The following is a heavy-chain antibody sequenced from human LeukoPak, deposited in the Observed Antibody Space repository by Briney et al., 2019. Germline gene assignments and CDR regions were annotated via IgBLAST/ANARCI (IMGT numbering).Heavy chain of an antibody. J-gene: IGHJ1*01. D-gene: IGHD4-17*01. CDR1: GGSISSYY. CDR3: ARDNDYGDYGYFQH. Sequence: PSETLSLTCTVSGGSISSYYWSWTRQPAGKGLEWIGRIYTSGSTNYNPSLKSRVTMSVDTSKNQFSLKLSSVTAADTAVYYCARDNDYGDYGYFQHWGQGTLVTVSS. V-gene: IGHV4-4*07. CDR2: IYTSGST.